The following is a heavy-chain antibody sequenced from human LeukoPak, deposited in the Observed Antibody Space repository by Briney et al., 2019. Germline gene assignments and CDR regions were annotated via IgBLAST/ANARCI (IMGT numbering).Heavy chain of an antibody. V-gene: IGHV1-18*01. CDR3: AREGVGRQLDLRIDY. CDR1: GYTFTSYG. CDR2: ISAYNGNT. J-gene: IGHJ4*02. D-gene: IGHD6-13*01. Sequence: GASVKVSCKASGYTFTSYGISWVRQAPGQGLEWMGWISAYNGNTNYAQKLQGRVTMTTDTSTGTAYMELRSLRSDDTAVYYCAREGVGRQLDLRIDYWGQGTLVTVSS.